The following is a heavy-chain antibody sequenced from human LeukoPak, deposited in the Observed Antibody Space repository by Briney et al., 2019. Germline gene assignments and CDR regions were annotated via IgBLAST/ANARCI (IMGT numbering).Heavy chain of an antibody. V-gene: IGHV3-74*01. D-gene: IGHD2-21*02. CDR2: INTDGSNT. J-gene: IGHJ4*02. CDR3: ARDYSGGYSGY. Sequence: PGGSLKLSCEASGFTFSNYGMHWVRQAPGQGLEWVSRINTDGSNTNYADSVKGRFTISTDNAKNTLYMQMSSLRAEDTAMYYCARDYSGGYSGYWGQGTLVSVSS. CDR1: GFTFSNYG.